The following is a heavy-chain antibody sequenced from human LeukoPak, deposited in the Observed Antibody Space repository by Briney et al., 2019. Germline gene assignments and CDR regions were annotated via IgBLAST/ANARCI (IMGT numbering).Heavy chain of an antibody. J-gene: IGHJ4*02. CDR1: GGSVNSGNYY. V-gene: IGHV4-61*02. Sequence: SETLSLTCTVSGGSVNSGNYYWTWIRQPAGKGLEWIGRIYTSGSTNYNPSLKSRVTISIDASKNQFSLRLSSVTAADTAVYYCTRGGELMNFWGQGTLVTVSS. CDR3: TRGGELMNF. CDR2: IYTSGST. D-gene: IGHD1-26*01.